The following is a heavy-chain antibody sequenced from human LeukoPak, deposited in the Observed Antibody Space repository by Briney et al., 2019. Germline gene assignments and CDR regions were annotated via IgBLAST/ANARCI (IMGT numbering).Heavy chain of an antibody. V-gene: IGHV4-39*01. CDR2: IYHSGST. J-gene: IGHJ4*02. Sequence: SETLSLTCTVSGGSISSSSHFWGWVRQPPGKGLEWIGSIYHSGSTYSNPSLKSRVTISVDTSKNQFSLKLSSVTAADTAVYHCARSQYSSSSRYYFDYWGQGTLVTVSS. D-gene: IGHD6-6*01. CDR3: ARSQYSSSSRYYFDY. CDR1: GGSISSSSHF.